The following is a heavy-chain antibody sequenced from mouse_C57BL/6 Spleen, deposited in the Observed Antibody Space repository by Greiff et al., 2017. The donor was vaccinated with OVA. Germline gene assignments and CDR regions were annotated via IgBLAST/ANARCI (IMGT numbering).Heavy chain of an antibody. Sequence: VQLQESGAELVKPGASVKMSCKASGYTFTTYPIEWMKQNHGKSLEWIGNFHPYNDDTKYNEQFKGKATLTVEKSYNTVYLELSRLTSAASAVYYCARRTWTGWYFDVWGTGTTVTVSS. CDR2: FHPYNDDT. J-gene: IGHJ1*03. CDR1: GYTFTTYP. V-gene: IGHV1-47*01. CDR3: ARRTWTGWYFDV.